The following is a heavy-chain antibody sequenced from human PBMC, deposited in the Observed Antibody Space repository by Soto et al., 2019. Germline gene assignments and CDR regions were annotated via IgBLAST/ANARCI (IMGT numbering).Heavy chain of an antibody. Sequence: SETLSLTCSVSGYSVTSSDYYWAWIRQPPGKGLEWIGSMFYSGLTYYNPSLKSRVTLSVDTSKNQFSVRLNSVTAADTAVDYCAPLSVSLSGPYGIHVWGQRTKVTVS. CDR3: APLSVSLSGPYGIHV. CDR2: MFYSGLT. CDR1: GYSVTSSDYY. J-gene: IGHJ6*01. D-gene: IGHD2-15*01. V-gene: IGHV4-39*01.